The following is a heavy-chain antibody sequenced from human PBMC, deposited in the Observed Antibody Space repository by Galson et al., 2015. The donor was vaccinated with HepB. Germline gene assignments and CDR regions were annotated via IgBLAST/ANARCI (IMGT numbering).Heavy chain of an antibody. CDR1: GFTFDDYA. CDR2: ISWNSGSI. CDR3: AKDPPGYCSGGSCHWGWAFDI. D-gene: IGHD2-15*01. Sequence: SLRLSCAASGFTFDDYAMHWVRQAPGKGLEWVSGISWNSGSIGYADSVKGRFTISRDNAKNSLYLQMNSLRAEDTALYYCAKDPPGYCSGGSCHWGWAFDIWGQGTMVTVSS. V-gene: IGHV3-9*01. J-gene: IGHJ3*02.